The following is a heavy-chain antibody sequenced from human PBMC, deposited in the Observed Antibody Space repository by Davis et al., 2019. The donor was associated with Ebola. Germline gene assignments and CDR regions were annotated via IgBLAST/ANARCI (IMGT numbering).Heavy chain of an antibody. V-gene: IGHV3-74*01. CDR1: RVTSTTNW. CDR3: AKDTSNVWFDV. D-gene: IGHD6-19*01. CDR2: INPDGTKT. J-gene: IGHJ3*01. Sequence: PGGSLRLSCAASRVTSTTNWIHWVRQAPGKGLVWVSRINPDGTKTGYADSVRGRFTISRDIAKNTLFLQMNSLRVEDTAIYYCAKDTSNVWFDVWGQGTMVTVSS.